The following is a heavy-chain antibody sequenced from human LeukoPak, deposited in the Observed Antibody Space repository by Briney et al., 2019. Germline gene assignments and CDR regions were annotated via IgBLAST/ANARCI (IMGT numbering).Heavy chain of an antibody. Sequence: GGSLRLSCAASGFTFSSYGMHWVRQAPGKGLEWVAVISYDGSNKYYADSVKGRFTISRDNSKNTLYLQMNSLRAEDTAVYYCAKDTKRYSSGWYGLNWFGPWGQGTLVTVSS. CDR1: GFTFSSYG. J-gene: IGHJ5*02. CDR3: AKDTKRYSSGWYGLNWFGP. V-gene: IGHV3-30*18. D-gene: IGHD6-19*01. CDR2: ISYDGSNK.